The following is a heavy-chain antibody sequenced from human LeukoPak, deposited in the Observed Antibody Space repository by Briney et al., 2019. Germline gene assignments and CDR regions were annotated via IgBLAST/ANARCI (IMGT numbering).Heavy chain of an antibody. V-gene: IGHV3-33*06. CDR3: AKSQSSDYYYYGMDV. D-gene: IGHD3-22*01. CDR1: GFTFSKYG. J-gene: IGHJ6*02. CDR2: VWYDGSNK. Sequence: PGRSLRLSCAASGFTFSKYGMHWVRQAPGKGLEWVSVVWYDGSNKDYADSVKGRFTISRDNSENTLYLQMDSLRAEDTAVYYCAKSQSSDYYYYGMDVWGQGTTVTVSS.